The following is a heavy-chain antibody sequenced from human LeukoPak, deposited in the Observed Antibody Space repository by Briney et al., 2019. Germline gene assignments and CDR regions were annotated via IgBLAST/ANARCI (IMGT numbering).Heavy chain of an antibody. Sequence: PSETLSLTCAVYGGSFSVYYWSWIRQPPGKGLEWIAEINHLGRTNYNPSLKSRATISIDTPKNQVFLELSSVTAADTAVYYCARGSASGIYPIDYWGQGTLVTVSS. D-gene: IGHD1-26*01. CDR2: INHLGRT. J-gene: IGHJ4*02. CDR3: ARGSASGIYPIDY. V-gene: IGHV4-34*01. CDR1: GGSFSVYY.